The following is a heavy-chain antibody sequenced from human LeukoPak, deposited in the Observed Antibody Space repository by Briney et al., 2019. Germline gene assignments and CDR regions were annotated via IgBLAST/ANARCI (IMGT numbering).Heavy chain of an antibody. CDR2: IGTSGDT. J-gene: IGHJ4*02. Sequence: GGSLRLSCAASGFTFNNYDMHWVRQPPGKNLEWVSGIGTSGDTYYSDSVKGRFTISINGAKNSLDLQMNTLRAGDTAVYHCARVKRYKYDSSGYFVGFFDSWGQGTLVSVSS. CDR3: ARVKRYKYDSSGYFVGFFDS. V-gene: IGHV3-13*01. D-gene: IGHD3-22*01. CDR1: GFTFNNYD.